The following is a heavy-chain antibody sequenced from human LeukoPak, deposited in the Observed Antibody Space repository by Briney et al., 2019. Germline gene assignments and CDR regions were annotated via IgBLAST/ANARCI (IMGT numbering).Heavy chain of an antibody. CDR1: NVSISSGRHY. CDR3: ARDVPHCSSTSCDDAFDI. Sequence: PSETLSLTCTVSNVSISSGRHYWNWIRQPAGKGLEWIGYIYYSGSTNYNPSLKSRVTISVDTSKNQFSLKLSSVTAADTAVYYCARDVPHCSSTSCDDAFDIWGQGTMVTVSS. D-gene: IGHD2-2*01. CDR2: IYYSGST. V-gene: IGHV4-61*10. J-gene: IGHJ3*02.